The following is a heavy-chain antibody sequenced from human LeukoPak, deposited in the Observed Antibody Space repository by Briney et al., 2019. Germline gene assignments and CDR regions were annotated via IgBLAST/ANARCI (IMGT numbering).Heavy chain of an antibody. CDR2: ISAYNGDT. D-gene: IGHD3-10*01. CDR3: ARGGYYGSGSFPDY. Sequence: ASVKVSCKASGYTFSSFGINWMRQAPGQGLEWMGCISAYNGDTNYAQKVQGRVTMTTDTSTSTAYMDLRSLRSDDTAVYYCARGGYYGSGSFPDYWGQGTLVAVSS. CDR1: GYTFSSFG. V-gene: IGHV1-18*01. J-gene: IGHJ4*02.